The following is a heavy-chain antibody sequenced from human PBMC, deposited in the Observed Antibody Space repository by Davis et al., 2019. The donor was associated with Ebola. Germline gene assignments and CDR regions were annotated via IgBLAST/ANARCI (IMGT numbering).Heavy chain of an antibody. D-gene: IGHD2-2*01. J-gene: IGHJ6*02. CDR2: IYYSGST. V-gene: IGHV4-59*12. CDR3: ARGSTGNCSSTSCSPGGVYYYGMDV. CDR1: GGSISSYY. Sequence: PSETLSLTCTVSGGSISSYYWSWIRQPPGKGLEWIGYIYYSGSTNYNPSLKSRVTISVDTSKNQFSLKLSSVTAADTAVYYCARGSTGNCSSTSCSPGGVYYYGMDVWGQGTTVTVSS.